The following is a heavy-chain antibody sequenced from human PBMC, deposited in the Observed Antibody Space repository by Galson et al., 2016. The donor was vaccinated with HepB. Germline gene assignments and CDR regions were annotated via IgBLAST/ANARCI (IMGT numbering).Heavy chain of an antibody. J-gene: IGHJ4*02. CDR2: ISYDGSSE. D-gene: IGHD6-13*01. V-gene: IGHV3-30*04. Sequence: SCAASGFTFSSYAMHWVRRAPGKGLEWVAVISYDGSSEYYAGSVKGRFTISRDNSKNTLYLQTNSLRTDDTAVYSCARDVHPRQQLVPGGYFDYWGQGTLVTVSS. CDR1: GFTFSSYA. CDR3: ARDVHPRQQLVPGGYFDY.